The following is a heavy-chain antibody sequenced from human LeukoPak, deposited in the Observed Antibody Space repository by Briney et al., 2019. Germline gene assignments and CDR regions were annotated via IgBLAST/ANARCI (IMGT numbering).Heavy chain of an antibody. CDR2: IYYSGST. J-gene: IGHJ5*02. Sequence: PSETLSLTCTVSGGSISSSSYYWGWIRQPPGKGLEWIGSIYYSGSTYYNPSLKSRVTISVDTSKNQFSLKLSSVTAADTAVYYCAREPAYSSSWFDHWGQGTLVTVSS. D-gene: IGHD6-13*01. V-gene: IGHV4-39*02. CDR3: AREPAYSSSWFDH. CDR1: GGSISSSSYY.